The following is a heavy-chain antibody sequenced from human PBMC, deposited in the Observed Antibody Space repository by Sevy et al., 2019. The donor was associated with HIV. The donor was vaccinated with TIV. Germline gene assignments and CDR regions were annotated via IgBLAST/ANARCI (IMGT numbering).Heavy chain of an antibody. V-gene: IGHV3-7*01. J-gene: IGHJ4*02. Sequence: GGSLRLSCAASGFTFSSYWMSWVRQAPGKGLEWVANINKDGSEKHYGDSVKGRVTISRDSSKNSLFLQVHSLRVEDTAVYYCARDSKVDYNYGLEEMMAYWGQGTLVTVSS. CDR3: ARDSKVDYNYGLEEMMAY. CDR2: INKDGSEK. CDR1: GFTFSSYW. D-gene: IGHD3-16*01.